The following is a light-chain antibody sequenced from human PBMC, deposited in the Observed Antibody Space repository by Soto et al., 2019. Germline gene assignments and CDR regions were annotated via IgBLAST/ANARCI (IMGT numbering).Light chain of an antibody. V-gene: IGLV2-14*01. CDR2: DVS. CDR1: SSDVGGYSY. Sequence: QSALTQAASVSGSPGQSIGISCTGTSSDVGGYSYVSWYQQQPGKAPKLVISDVSNRPSGVSDRFSGSKSGNTASLTISGLQTEDEADYYCASYTTSSTYGFGTGTKVTVL. CDR3: ASYTTSSTYG. J-gene: IGLJ1*01.